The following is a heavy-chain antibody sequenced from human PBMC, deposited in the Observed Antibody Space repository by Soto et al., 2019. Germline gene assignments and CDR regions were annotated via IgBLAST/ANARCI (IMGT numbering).Heavy chain of an antibody. V-gene: IGHV2-5*02. Sequence: QITLKESGPSLVKPTQSLTLTCTFSGFSLSTGGVCVGWIRQPPGKALEWLALIYWDDDKRYSPSLRSRLTVTEDTSKNQVVLTMTNMDPVDTATYYCAHSRCGGDCLQSYSSHSYYGMDVWGQGTTVTVSS. D-gene: IGHD2-21*02. J-gene: IGHJ6*02. CDR1: GFSLSTGGVC. CDR3: AHSRCGGDCLQSYSSHSYYGMDV. CDR2: IYWDDDK.